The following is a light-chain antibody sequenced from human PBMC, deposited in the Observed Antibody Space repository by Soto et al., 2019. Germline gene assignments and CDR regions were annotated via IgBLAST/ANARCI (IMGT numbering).Light chain of an antibody. Sequence: DIRMTQSPSTLSASIGDKVTITCRASQTISSYLAWYQQKPGKAPKLLIYKASSLESGVPSRFSGSGSGTEFTLTISSLQTDDFATYYCQHFSSYPLTFGGGTKVEIK. CDR1: QTISSY. J-gene: IGKJ4*01. CDR2: KAS. CDR3: QHFSSYPLT. V-gene: IGKV1-5*03.